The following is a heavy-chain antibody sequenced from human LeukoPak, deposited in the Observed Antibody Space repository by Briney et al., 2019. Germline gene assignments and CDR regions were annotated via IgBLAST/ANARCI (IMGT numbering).Heavy chain of an antibody. J-gene: IGHJ4*02. CDR3: AKDMRFDWTPYYFDY. V-gene: IGHV3-30-3*01. D-gene: IGHD3-9*01. CDR2: ISYDGSNK. Sequence: GGSLRLSCEASGFTFSSYAMHWVRQAPGKGLEWVAVISYDGSNKYYADSVKGRFTISRDNSKNTLYLQMNSLRAEDTAVYYCAKDMRFDWTPYYFDYWGQGTLVTVSS. CDR1: GFTFSSYA.